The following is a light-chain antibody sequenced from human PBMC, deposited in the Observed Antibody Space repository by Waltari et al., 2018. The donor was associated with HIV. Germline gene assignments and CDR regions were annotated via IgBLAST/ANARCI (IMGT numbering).Light chain of an antibody. CDR3: QQYNSYPFT. CDR2: KAS. Sequence: DIQMTQSPFTLSASVGDGVTITCRASQSISSWLAWYQQKPGKAPKLLIYKASSLESGVPSRFSGSGSGTEFTLTISSLQPDDFATYYCQQYNSYPFTFGPGTKVDIK. V-gene: IGKV1-5*03. CDR1: QSISSW. J-gene: IGKJ3*01.